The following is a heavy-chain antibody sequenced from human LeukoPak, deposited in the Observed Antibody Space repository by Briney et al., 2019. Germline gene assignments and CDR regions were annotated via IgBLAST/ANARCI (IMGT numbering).Heavy chain of an antibody. D-gene: IGHD2-8*01. J-gene: IGHJ3*02. CDR2: MNPNNDNT. Sequence: GASVKVSCKTSGYTFNNYEINWVRQASGQGLEWMGWMNPNNDNTAYAQKFQGRVTMTRDSSISTAYMELSSLTSEDTAVYYCARTSLYATNHDAFDICGQGTMVTVSS. V-gene: IGHV1-8*01. CDR1: GYTFNNYE. CDR3: ARTSLYATNHDAFDI.